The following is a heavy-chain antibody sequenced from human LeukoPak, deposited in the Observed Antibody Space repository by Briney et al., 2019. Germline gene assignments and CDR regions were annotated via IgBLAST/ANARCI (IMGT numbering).Heavy chain of an antibody. J-gene: IGHJ4*02. V-gene: IGHV3-15*01. CDR3: ITFSMIVVVITT. CDR1: GFTFSNAR. Sequence: GGALRLSCAASGFTFSNARMSWVRQAPGKGLEGVCRIKSKTDGGTTDYAAPVKGRFTISRDDSKNTLFLQMNSLKTEDTAVYYCITFSMIVVVITTWGQGTLVTVSS. CDR2: IKSKTDGGTT. D-gene: IGHD3-22*01.